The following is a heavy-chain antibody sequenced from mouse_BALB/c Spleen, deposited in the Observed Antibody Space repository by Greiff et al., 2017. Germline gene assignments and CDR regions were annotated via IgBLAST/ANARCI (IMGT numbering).Heavy chain of an antibody. D-gene: IGHD1-1*01. J-gene: IGHJ2*01. CDR3: ARAHYGYLDY. Sequence: DVKLVESGGGLVKPGGSLKLSCAASGFTFSDYYMYWVRQTPEKRLEWVATISDGGSYTYYPDSVKGRFTISRDNAKNNLYLQMSSLKSEDTAMYYCARAHYGYLDYWGQGTTHTVSS. V-gene: IGHV5-4*02. CDR1: GFTFSDYY. CDR2: ISDGGSYT.